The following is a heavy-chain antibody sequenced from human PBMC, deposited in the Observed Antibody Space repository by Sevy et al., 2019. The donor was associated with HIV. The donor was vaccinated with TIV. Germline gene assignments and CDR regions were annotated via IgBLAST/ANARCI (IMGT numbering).Heavy chain of an antibody. Sequence: SETLSLTCAVYGGSFSGYYWSWIRQPPGKGLERIGESNHSGSTNYNPSLKSPVTISVDTSKNQFSLKLSSVTAADTAVYYCARRPYYYGSGPNYFDYWGQGTLVTVSS. CDR2: SNHSGST. V-gene: IGHV4-34*01. CDR1: GGSFSGYY. J-gene: IGHJ4*02. D-gene: IGHD3-10*01. CDR3: ARRPYYYGSGPNYFDY.